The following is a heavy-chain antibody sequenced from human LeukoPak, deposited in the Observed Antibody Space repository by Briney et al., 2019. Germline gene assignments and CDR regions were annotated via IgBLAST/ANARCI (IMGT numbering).Heavy chain of an antibody. CDR1: GFTISNHG. D-gene: IGHD6-19*01. CDR3: AKGYSSGWYCFDY. V-gene: IGHV3-23*01. CDR2: ISGSGRST. J-gene: IGHJ4*02. Sequence: GGSLRLSCAASGFTISNHGMSWVRQAPGKGLEWVPGISGSGRSTYYADSVKGRFTISRDNSKNTLYLQMNSLRAEDTAIYYCAKGYSSGWYCFDYWGQGTLVTVSS.